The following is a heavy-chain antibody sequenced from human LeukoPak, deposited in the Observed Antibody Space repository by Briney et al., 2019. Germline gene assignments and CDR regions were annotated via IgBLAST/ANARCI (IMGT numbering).Heavy chain of an antibody. CDR2: INWNGGSP. Sequence: PEGSLRLSCAASGFTFDDYGMSWVRQAPGKGLEWVSGINWNGGSPGYADSVKGRFTISRDNAKNSLYLQMNRLRAEDTALYYCARVYYYDNSGYYYFDYWGQGTLVTVSS. CDR1: GFTFDDYG. D-gene: IGHD3-22*01. CDR3: ARVYYYDNSGYYYFDY. V-gene: IGHV3-20*04. J-gene: IGHJ4*02.